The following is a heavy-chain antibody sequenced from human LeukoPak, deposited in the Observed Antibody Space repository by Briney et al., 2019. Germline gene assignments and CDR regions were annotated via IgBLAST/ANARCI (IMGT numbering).Heavy chain of an antibody. CDR3: ARDPDHGAVDY. D-gene: IGHD3-16*01. Sequence: GGSLRLSCAASGFTFSSSWMSWLRQAPGKGLEWVADIKEDGSAKYYVDSVKGRFTISRDNAKNSLYLQMSGLRVEDTAVYYCARDPDHGAVDYWGQGTLVTVSS. J-gene: IGHJ4*02. CDR2: IKEDGSAK. CDR1: GFTFSSSW. V-gene: IGHV3-7*01.